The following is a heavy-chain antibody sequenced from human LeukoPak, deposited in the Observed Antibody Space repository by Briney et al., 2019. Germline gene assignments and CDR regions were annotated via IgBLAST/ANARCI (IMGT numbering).Heavy chain of an antibody. CDR2: NSSSGSTI. Sequence: GGSLRLSCAASGFTFSSYEMNWVRQAPGKGLEWVSYNSSSGSTIYYADSVKGRFTISRDNAKNSLYLQMNSLRAEDTAVYYCARESVVAATPIDYWGQGTLVTVSS. CDR3: ARESVVAATPIDY. J-gene: IGHJ4*02. D-gene: IGHD2-15*01. V-gene: IGHV3-48*03. CDR1: GFTFSSYE.